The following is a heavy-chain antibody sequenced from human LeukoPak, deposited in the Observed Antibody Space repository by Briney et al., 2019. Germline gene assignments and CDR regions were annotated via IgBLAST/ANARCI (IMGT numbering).Heavy chain of an antibody. Sequence: ASVRVSCKASGYSFTNYYMHWVRQAPGQGLEWMGMINPSGGSTTYAQKFQGRVTMTRDMSTSTVYMELSSLTSEDTAVYYCASTRGYYFASWGQGTLVTVSS. CDR3: ASTRGYYFAS. V-gene: IGHV1-46*01. J-gene: IGHJ4*02. D-gene: IGHD3-3*01. CDR1: GYSFTNYY. CDR2: INPSGGST.